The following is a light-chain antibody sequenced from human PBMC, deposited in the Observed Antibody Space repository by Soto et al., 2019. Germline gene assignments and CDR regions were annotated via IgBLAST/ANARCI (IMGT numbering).Light chain of an antibody. Sequence: QTVVTQEPSLTVSPGGTVTLTCASSTGAVTSGYYPNWFQQKPGQAPRPLIYGTSNKHSWTPARFSGSLLGGKAALTLSGVQPEDEAEYYCLLYFGPAYVFGTGTKLTVL. CDR2: GTS. J-gene: IGLJ1*01. CDR1: TGAVTSGYY. CDR3: LLYFGPAYV. V-gene: IGLV7-43*01.